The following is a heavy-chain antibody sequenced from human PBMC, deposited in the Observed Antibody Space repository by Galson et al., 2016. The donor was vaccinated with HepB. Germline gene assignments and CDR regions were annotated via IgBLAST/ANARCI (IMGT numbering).Heavy chain of an antibody. CDR3: ARGVGYGSGSHFDY. CDR2: MNQDGSEK. Sequence: SLRLSCAVSGFTFNSYWMSWVRQAPGKGLEWVANMNQDGSEKYYVDSVKGRFTISRDNSKNALYLQMNSLRAEDTAVYYCARGVGYGSGSHFDYWGQGTLVTVSS. CDR1: GFTFNSYW. D-gene: IGHD3-10*01. J-gene: IGHJ4*02. V-gene: IGHV3-7*01.